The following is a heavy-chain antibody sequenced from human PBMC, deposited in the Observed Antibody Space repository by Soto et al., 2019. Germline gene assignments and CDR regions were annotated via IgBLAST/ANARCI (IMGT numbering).Heavy chain of an antibody. CDR1: GFTFDDYA. Sequence: PGGSLRLSCAASGFTFDDYAMHWVRQAPGKGLEWVSGISWNSGSIGYADSVKGRFTISRDNAKNSLYLQMNSLRAEDTALYYCAKDIHVLSVVPAADFDYWGQGTLVTISS. CDR2: ISWNSGSI. D-gene: IGHD2-2*01. V-gene: IGHV3-9*01. J-gene: IGHJ4*02. CDR3: AKDIHVLSVVPAADFDY.